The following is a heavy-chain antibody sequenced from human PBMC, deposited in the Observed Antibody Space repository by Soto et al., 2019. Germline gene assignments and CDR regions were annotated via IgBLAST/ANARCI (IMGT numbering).Heavy chain of an antibody. CDR2: IIPIFGTA. CDR3: ARGRYYDFWSGYYGPYYYGMDV. Sequence: GASVKVSCKASGVTFSSYAISWVRQAPGQGLEWMGGIIPIFGTANYAQKFQGRVTITADESTSTAYMELSSLRSEDTAVYYCARGRYYDFWSGYYGPYYYGMDVWGQGTTVTVSS. D-gene: IGHD3-3*01. V-gene: IGHV1-69*13. J-gene: IGHJ6*02. CDR1: GVTFSSYA.